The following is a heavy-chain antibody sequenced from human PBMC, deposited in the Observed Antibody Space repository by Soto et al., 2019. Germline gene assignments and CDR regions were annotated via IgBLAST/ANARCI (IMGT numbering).Heavy chain of an antibody. Sequence: EVQLLESGGGLVQPGGSLRLSCAASGFTFSSFAMNWVRQAPGKGLEWVSGVSGRGDATFYADSVKGRFTISRVQSKNMLYLPMNSLRAEDRAVYYCVKKIAGTTTSGAYWYFDVWGRGTLVTVSS. CDR3: VKKIAGTTTSGAYWYFDV. V-gene: IGHV3-23*01. CDR1: GFTFSSFA. J-gene: IGHJ2*01. D-gene: IGHD1-26*01. CDR2: VSGRGDAT.